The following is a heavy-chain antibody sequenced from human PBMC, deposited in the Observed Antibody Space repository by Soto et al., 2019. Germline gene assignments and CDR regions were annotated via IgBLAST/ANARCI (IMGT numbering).Heavy chain of an antibody. D-gene: IGHD3-10*01. CDR2: IYWNDDK. CDR1: GFSLSTSGVG. J-gene: IGHJ4*02. V-gene: IGHV2-5*01. CDR3: AHRAEIGSFDY. Sequence: QITLKESGPTLVKPTQPLTLTCTFSGFSLSTSGVGVGWIRQPPGKALEWLALIYWNDDKRYSPSLKSRLTITKDNSKNQVVLTMTNMDPVDTATYYCAHRAEIGSFDYWGQGTLVTVSS.